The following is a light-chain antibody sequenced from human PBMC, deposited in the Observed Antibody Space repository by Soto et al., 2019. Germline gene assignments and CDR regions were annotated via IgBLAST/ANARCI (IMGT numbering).Light chain of an antibody. J-gene: IGKJ1*01. Sequence: EIVLTHSPATLSLSPGERATLSCRASQSVSSYLAWYQQKPGQAPRPLIYGASNRATGIPARFSGSGSGTDFTLTISSLEPEDFAVYYCQQRSNWPPWTFGQGTKVDIK. CDR3: QQRSNWPPWT. CDR2: GAS. CDR1: QSVSSY. V-gene: IGKV3-11*01.